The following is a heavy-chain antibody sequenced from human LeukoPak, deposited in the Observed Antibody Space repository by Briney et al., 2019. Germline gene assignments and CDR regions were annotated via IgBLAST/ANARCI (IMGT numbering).Heavy chain of an antibody. V-gene: IGHV3-23*01. CDR3: AKGGSITLIVVITHFDY. J-gene: IGHJ4*02. CDR1: GFTFSSYA. CDR2: ITGSGGNT. D-gene: IGHD3-22*01. Sequence: GGSLRLSCAASGFTFSSYAMSWVRQAPGKGLEWVSAITGSGGNTYYADSAKGRFTISRDNSKNTLYLQMNSLRAEDTAVYYCAKGGSITLIVVITHFDYWGQGTLVTVSS.